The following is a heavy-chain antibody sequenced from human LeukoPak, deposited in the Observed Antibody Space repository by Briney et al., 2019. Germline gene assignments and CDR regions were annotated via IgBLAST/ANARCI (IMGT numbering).Heavy chain of an antibody. CDR2: ISYDGSNK. J-gene: IGHJ4*02. Sequence: GGSLRLSCAGSGFVFSKYGMHWVRQAPGKGLEWVSVISYDGSNKDDADSVKGRFTISRDNAKNSLYLQMNSLRAEDTAVYYCARDLSTLNFDYWGQGTLVTVSS. CDR1: GFVFSKYG. V-gene: IGHV3-30*03. CDR3: ARDLSTLNFDY.